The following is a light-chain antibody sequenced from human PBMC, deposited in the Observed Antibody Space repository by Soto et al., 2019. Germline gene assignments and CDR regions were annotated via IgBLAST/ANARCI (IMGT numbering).Light chain of an antibody. V-gene: IGKV3-11*01. CDR1: QNVRNY. CDR2: EAS. CDR3: QQRNNWPRLT. J-gene: IGKJ5*01. Sequence: TQVHSTLSLSGWDRGSPCCXASQNVRNYLAWYQHKPGQAPRLLIYEASNRATGIPARFSGSGSGTDFTLTISSLEPEDFAVYYCQQRNNWPRLTFGQGTRLEIK.